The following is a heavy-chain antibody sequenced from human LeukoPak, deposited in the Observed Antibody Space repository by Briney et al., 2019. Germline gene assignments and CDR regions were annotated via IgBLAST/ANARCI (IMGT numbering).Heavy chain of an antibody. V-gene: IGHV3-30*18. CDR3: AKDSGWELLAGVFDY. D-gene: IGHD1-26*01. CDR1: GFTFSTYG. CDR2: ISNDGSNR. Sequence: ERSLRLSCVVSGFTFSTYGMHWVRQAPGKGLEWVADISNDGSNRYYVESVKGRFTISRDNSKNTLYLQMNSLRLEDTAVCYCAKDSGWELLAGVFDYWGQGTLVTVSS. J-gene: IGHJ4*02.